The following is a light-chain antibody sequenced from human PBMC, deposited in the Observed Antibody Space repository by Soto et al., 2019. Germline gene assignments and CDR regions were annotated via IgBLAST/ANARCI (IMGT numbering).Light chain of an antibody. J-gene: IGKJ5*01. Sequence: DIQMTQSPSTLSGSVGDRVTITCRASQTISSWLAWYQQKPGKAPKLLIYKASTLKSGVPSRFSGSGSGTEFTLTISSLQPDDFATYDCQQYNSYLITFGQGTRLEIK. CDR3: QQYNSYLIT. CDR2: KAS. V-gene: IGKV1-5*03. CDR1: QTISSW.